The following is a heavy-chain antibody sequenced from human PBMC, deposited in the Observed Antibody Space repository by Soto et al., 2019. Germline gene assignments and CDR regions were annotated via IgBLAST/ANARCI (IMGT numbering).Heavy chain of an antibody. J-gene: IGHJ6*02. CDR1: GFTFSSYS. D-gene: IGHD2-2*01. Sequence: SLRLSCAASGFTFSSYSMNWVRQAPGKGLEWVSSISSSSSYIYYADSVKGRFTISRDNAKNSLYLQMNSLRAEDTAVYYCARDRFVVVPAATHYYYYGMDVWGQGTTVTVSS. CDR3: ARDRFVVVPAATHYYYYGMDV. CDR2: ISSSSSYI. V-gene: IGHV3-21*01.